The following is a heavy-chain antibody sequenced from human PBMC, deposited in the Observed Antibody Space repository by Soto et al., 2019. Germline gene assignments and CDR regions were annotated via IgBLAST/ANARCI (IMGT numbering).Heavy chain of an antibody. CDR1: GGSISSGGYS. CDR2: IYHSGST. J-gene: IGHJ4*02. Sequence: TSETLSLTCAVSGGSISSGGYSWSWIRQPPGKGLEWIGYIYHSGSTYYNPSLKSRVTISVDRSKNQFSLKLSSVTAADTAVYYCARGVGYCSSTSRYTPGTFDYWGQGTLVTVSS. D-gene: IGHD2-2*02. V-gene: IGHV4-30-2*01. CDR3: ARGVGYCSSTSRYTPGTFDY.